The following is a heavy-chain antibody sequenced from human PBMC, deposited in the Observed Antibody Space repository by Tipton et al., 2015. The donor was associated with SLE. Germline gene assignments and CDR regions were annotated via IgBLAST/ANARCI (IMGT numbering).Heavy chain of an antibody. CDR2: IFYSGST. CDR1: GGSISSYY. J-gene: IGHJ4*02. D-gene: IGHD6-19*01. V-gene: IGHV4-59*12. CDR3: AREAQWLVRN. Sequence: TLSLTCTVSGGSISSYYWSWIRQPPGKGLEWIGSIFYSGSTYYTPSLKSRVTISLDTSKDQFSLKLSSVTAADTAVYYCAREAQWLVRNWGQGTLVTVSS.